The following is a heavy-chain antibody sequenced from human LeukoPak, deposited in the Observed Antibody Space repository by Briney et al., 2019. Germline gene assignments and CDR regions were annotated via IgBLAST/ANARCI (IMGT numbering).Heavy chain of an antibody. V-gene: IGHV1-3*03. D-gene: IGHD3-10*01. Sequence: ASVKVSCKASGYTITTYGISWVRQAPGQRLEWMGWIDAGNGNTKYSQEFQGRVTITRDTSASTAYMELSSLRSEDMAVYYCARGSPTHFYGSGTFYKSRGQLNTWGQGTMVTVSS. CDR3: ARGSPTHFYGSGTFYKSRGQLNT. CDR1: GYTITTYG. J-gene: IGHJ3*02. CDR2: IDAGNGNT.